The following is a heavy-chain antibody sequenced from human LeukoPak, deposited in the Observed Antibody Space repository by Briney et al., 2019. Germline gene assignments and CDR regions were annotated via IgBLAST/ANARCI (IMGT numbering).Heavy chain of an antibody. CDR3: ASVGSGSYPHIDY. CDR2: IIPILGIA. CDR1: GGTFSSYA. V-gene: IGHV1-69*04. D-gene: IGHD3-10*01. J-gene: IGHJ4*02. Sequence: ASVKVSCKASGGTFSSYAISWVRQAPGQGLEWMGRIIPILGIANYAQKLQGRVTITADKSTSTAYMELSSLRSEDTAVYYCASVGSGSYPHIDYWGQGTLVTVSS.